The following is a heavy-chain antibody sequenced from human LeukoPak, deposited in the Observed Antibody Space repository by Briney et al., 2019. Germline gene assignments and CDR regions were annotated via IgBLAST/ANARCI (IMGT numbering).Heavy chain of an antibody. J-gene: IGHJ4*02. CDR2: ISGSGGST. CDR1: GFTFSSYG. D-gene: IGHD6-19*01. Sequence: GGSLRLSCAASGFTFSSYGMHWVRQAPGKGLEWASAISGSGGSTYYADSVKGRFTISRDNSKNTLYLQMNSLRAEDTAVYYCAKEGGIAVAKFDYWGQGTLVTVSS. V-gene: IGHV3-23*01. CDR3: AKEGGIAVAKFDY.